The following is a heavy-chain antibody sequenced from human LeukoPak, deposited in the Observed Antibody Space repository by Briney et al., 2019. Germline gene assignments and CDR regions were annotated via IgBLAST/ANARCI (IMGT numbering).Heavy chain of an antibody. CDR2: INPDGSES. J-gene: IGHJ4*02. Sequence: GGSLRLSCAASGFTFNTYWMSWVRQAPGKGLGWVAGINPDGSESYYAHSVKGRFSVYRDSTKNSLYLQMNSLRAEDTAVYYCARDVRSGVNYFVFADYWGQGTLVTVSS. V-gene: IGHV3-7*01. CDR1: GFTFNTYW. D-gene: IGHD3-10*02. CDR3: ARDVRSGVNYFVFADY.